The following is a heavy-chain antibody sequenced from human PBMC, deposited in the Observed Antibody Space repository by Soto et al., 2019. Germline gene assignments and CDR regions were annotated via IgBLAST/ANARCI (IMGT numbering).Heavy chain of an antibody. CDR3: GHRARSDDFWGNDD. J-gene: IGHJ4*02. D-gene: IGHD3-3*01. Sequence: QITLKASGPALVKPTQTLTLTCTFSGFSLTTAGLGVTWIRQPPGKAPERLALVYWNGDQRYSPTLRNRLTSTKDTSRNEGVLTTNNRDPADTATYDRGHRARSDDFWGNDDRGQGSLGTV. V-gene: IGHV2-5*01. CDR2: VYWNGDQ. CDR1: GFSLTTAGLG.